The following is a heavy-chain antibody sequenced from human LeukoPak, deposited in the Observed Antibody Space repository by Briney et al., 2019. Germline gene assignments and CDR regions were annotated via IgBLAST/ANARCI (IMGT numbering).Heavy chain of an antibody. Sequence: GGSLRLSCAASGFTFSSYSMNWVRQAPGKGLEWVSYISSSSSTIYYADSVKGRFTISRDNVKNSLYLQMNSLRAEDTAVYYCARSYDFWSGYYTGPLDYWGQGTLVTVSS. CDR2: ISSSSSTI. D-gene: IGHD3-3*01. V-gene: IGHV3-48*01. J-gene: IGHJ4*02. CDR1: GFTFSSYS. CDR3: ARSYDFWSGYYTGPLDY.